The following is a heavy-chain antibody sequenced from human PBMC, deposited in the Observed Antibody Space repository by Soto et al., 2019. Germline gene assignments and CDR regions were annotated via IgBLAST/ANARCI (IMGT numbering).Heavy chain of an antibody. V-gene: IGHV6-1*01. D-gene: IGHD2-2*01. CDR1: GDSVSINTAA. CDR2: TYYRSKWNY. Sequence: SQTLSLTCAISGDSVSINTAAWNWIRQSPSRGLEWLGRTYYRSKWNYDYALSVKSRIIVNPDTSKNQFSLQLNSVTPEDTAIYYCVRQHSTSVEYYGLDDWGQGTKVTVCS. J-gene: IGHJ6*02. CDR3: VRQHSTSVEYYGLDD.